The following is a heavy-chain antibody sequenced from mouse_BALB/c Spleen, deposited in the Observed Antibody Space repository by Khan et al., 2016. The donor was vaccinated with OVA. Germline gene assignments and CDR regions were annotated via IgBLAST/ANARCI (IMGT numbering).Heavy chain of an antibody. CDR3: VSPDWFAY. CDR2: IDPLNGNT. Sequence: VQLQQSGTELVKPGASVKLSCTASGFNIKDTYIHRVKQRPEQGPERIGRIDPLNGNTRYDPKLQGQATITADKFSNTAYLQLSSLTSEDTAVYYCVSPDWFAYWGQGTLVTVAA. V-gene: IGHV14-3*02. J-gene: IGHJ3*01. CDR1: GFNIKDTY.